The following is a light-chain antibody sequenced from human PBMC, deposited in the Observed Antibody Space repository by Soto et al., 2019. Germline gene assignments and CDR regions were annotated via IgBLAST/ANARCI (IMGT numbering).Light chain of an antibody. CDR2: EGS. CDR1: SSDVGSYNF. CDR3: CLYAGSSTWV. Sequence: QSALTQPASVSGSPGQSITISCTGTSSDVGSYNFVSWYQQHPGKAPKLMIYEGSKRPSGVSNRFSGSKSGNTASLTSSGLQAEDEADYYCCLYAGSSTWVFGGGTQLTVL. J-gene: IGLJ3*02. V-gene: IGLV2-23*01.